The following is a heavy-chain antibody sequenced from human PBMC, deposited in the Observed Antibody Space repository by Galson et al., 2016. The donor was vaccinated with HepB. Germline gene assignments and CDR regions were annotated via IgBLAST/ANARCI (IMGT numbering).Heavy chain of an antibody. Sequence: SVKVSCKASGYTFTDYYMHWVRQAPGQGLEWMGRINPNPGRTKYAQKFQGRVTMTRDSSINTAYMELTRLTSDDTAIYYCARAQSNWNAHWGPGTLVTVSS. CDR1: GYTFTDYY. CDR3: ARAQSNWNAH. CDR2: INPNPGRT. D-gene: IGHD1-1*01. V-gene: IGHV1-2*06. J-gene: IGHJ1*01.